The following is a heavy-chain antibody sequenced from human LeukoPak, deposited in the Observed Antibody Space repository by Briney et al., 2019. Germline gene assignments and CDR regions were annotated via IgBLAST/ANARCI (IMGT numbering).Heavy chain of an antibody. CDR1: GGSISSYY. CDR3: ARLPLDYDILTGYYDYFDY. D-gene: IGHD3-9*01. J-gene: IGHJ4*02. V-gene: IGHV4-59*08. Sequence: PSETLSLTCTVSGGSISSYYWSWIRQPPGKGLEWVWYIYYSGSTNYNPSLNSRVTISVDTSKNQFSLKLSSVTAADTAVYYCARLPLDYDILTGYYDYFDYWGQGTLVTVSS. CDR2: IYYSGST.